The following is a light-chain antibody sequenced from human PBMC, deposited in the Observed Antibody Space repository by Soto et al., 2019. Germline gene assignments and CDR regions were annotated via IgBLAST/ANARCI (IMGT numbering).Light chain of an antibody. J-gene: IGKJ5*01. CDR2: GAS. CDR1: QCFSSSY. V-gene: IGKV3-20*01. Sequence: EIVLTQSPGTLSLSPGERATLSCRASQCFSSSYLAWYQQKPGQAPRLLIYGASSRATGIPDRFSGSGSGTDFTLTISRLEPEDFAVYYCQQYGSSPTFGQGTRLEIK. CDR3: QQYGSSPT.